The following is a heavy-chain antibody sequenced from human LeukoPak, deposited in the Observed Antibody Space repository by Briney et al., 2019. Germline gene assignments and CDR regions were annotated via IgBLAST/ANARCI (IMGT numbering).Heavy chain of an antibody. J-gene: IGHJ4*02. CDR3: ARAEVIVGTTGFDY. CDR2: INPSGGST. CDR1: GYTFISYY. Sequence: ASVKVSCKASGYTFISYYMHWVRRALGQGLEGMIIINPSGGSTNYAQKFQGRVTMTRDTSTSTVYMELSSLRSEDTAVYYCARAEVIVGTTGFDYWGQGTLVTVSS. V-gene: IGHV1-46*01. D-gene: IGHD1-26*01.